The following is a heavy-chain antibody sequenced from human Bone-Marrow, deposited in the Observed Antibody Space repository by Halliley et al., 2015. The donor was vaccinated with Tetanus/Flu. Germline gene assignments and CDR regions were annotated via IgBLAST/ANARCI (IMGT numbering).Heavy chain of an antibody. Sequence: QVQLVQSGPEMKKPGASVTVSCRASGYPFSSFGITWVRQAPGEGLEWMGWISASTDHTIYAQRFEGRVTMTTDPSTTTAYLERRTLGPDDTAIYYCARRDGYNEAFAFWGQGTLVAVSS. V-gene: IGHV1-18*04. CDR3: ARRDGYNEAFAF. CDR2: ISASTDHT. CDR1: GYPFSSFG. D-gene: IGHD5-18*01. J-gene: IGHJ4*02.